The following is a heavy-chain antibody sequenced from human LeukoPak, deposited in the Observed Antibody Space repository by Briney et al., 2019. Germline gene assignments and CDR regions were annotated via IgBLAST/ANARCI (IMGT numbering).Heavy chain of an antibody. V-gene: IGHV3-30*18. CDR2: ISYVGNNK. Sequence: PGGSLRLSCAASGFTFSSYGMHWVRQAPGKGLEWVAVISYVGNNKYYADSVKGRFTISRDNSKNTLYLQMNSLRAEDTAVYYCAKRGHYSINWYHYFDYWGQGTLVTVSS. CDR1: GFTFSSYG. CDR3: AKRGHYSINWYHYFDY. J-gene: IGHJ4*02. D-gene: IGHD6-13*01.